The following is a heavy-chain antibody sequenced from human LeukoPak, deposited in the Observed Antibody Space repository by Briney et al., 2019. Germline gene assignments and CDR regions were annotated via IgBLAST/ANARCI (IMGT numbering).Heavy chain of an antibody. Sequence: ASVKVSCKASGGTFSSYAISWVRQAPGQGLEWMGWINPNSGGTNYAQKFQGRVTMTRDTSISTAYMELSRLRSDDTAVYYCARDYDSSGYFSDPWGQGTLVTVSS. CDR2: INPNSGGT. CDR1: GGTFSSYA. J-gene: IGHJ5*02. CDR3: ARDYDSSGYFSDP. V-gene: IGHV1-2*02. D-gene: IGHD3-22*01.